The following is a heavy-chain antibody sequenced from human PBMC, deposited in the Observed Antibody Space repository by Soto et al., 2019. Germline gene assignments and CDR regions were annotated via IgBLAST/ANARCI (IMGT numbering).Heavy chain of an antibody. CDR1: GFTFSSYA. CDR2: ISGSGDST. Sequence: GGSLRLSCAASGFTFSSYAMTWVRQAPGKGLEWVSGISGSGDSTYYADSVKGRFTISRDDFKNRLFLQMGSLRAEDTALYYCARDWGSDYGGLLDSWGQGTLVTVSS. CDR3: ARDWGSDYGGLLDS. D-gene: IGHD4-17*01. J-gene: IGHJ4*02. V-gene: IGHV3-23*01.